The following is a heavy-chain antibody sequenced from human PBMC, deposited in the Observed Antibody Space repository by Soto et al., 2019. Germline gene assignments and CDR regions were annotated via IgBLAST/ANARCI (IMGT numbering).Heavy chain of an antibody. D-gene: IGHD6-19*01. Sequence: SETLSLTCTVSGGSISSSSYYWGWIRQPPGKGLEWIGSIYYSGSTYYNPSLKSRVTISVDTSKNQFSLKLGSVTAADTAVYYCTSVTGGSGWFGYGGKNWFDPWGQGTLVTVSS. J-gene: IGHJ5*02. CDR2: IYYSGST. CDR1: GGSISSSSYY. V-gene: IGHV4-39*01. CDR3: TSVTGGSGWFGYGGKNWFDP.